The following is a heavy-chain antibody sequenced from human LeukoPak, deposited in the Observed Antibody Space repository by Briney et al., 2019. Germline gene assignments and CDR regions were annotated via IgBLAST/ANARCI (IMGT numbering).Heavy chain of an antibody. CDR2: VKSDRTAT. Sequence: PGGSLRLSCAASGFTFSSHLMHWVRQAQGTGLVWVSSVKSDRTATNYADSVKGRFTISRDNAKNTMYLQMNSLRAEDTAVYYCARDQESVLRYFDWLLYYYGMDVWGQGTTVTVSS. CDR3: ARDQESVLRYFDWLLYYYGMDV. J-gene: IGHJ6*02. D-gene: IGHD3-9*01. CDR1: GFTFSSHL. V-gene: IGHV3-74*01.